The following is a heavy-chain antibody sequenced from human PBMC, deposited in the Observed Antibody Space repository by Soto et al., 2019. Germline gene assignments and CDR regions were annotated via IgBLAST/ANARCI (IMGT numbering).Heavy chain of an antibody. J-gene: IGHJ1*01. CDR1: GFTFSSYG. D-gene: IGHD3-22*01. CDR2: ISGSGGGT. CDR3: AKHPDSINMILVVIQYFQH. Sequence: PGGSVRLSCAASGFTFSSYGMSWVRQAPWEGLEWFSAISGSGGGTYSADSVKGRFTISRDNSKNTLYRQMNGLRAEDTAVYYCAKHPDSINMILVVIQYFQHWGPGTMVTVSS. V-gene: IGHV3-23*01.